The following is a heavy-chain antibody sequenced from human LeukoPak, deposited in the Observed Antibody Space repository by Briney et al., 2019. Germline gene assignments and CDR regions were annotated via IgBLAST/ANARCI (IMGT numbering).Heavy chain of an antibody. V-gene: IGHV4-59*01. CDR1: GGSISSYY. Sequence: PSETLSLTCTVSGGSISSYYWTWIRQPPGKGLEWIGFISYSGNTNYNPSLKSRVTISLDTSKNQFSLKLISVTAADTAVYYCARGVGSGYTDYWGQGALVTVSS. CDR2: ISYSGNT. CDR3: ARGVGSGYTDY. J-gene: IGHJ4*02. D-gene: IGHD3-22*01.